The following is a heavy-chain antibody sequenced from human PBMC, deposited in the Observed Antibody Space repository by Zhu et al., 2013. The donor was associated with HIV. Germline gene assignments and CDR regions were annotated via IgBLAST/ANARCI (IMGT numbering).Heavy chain of an antibody. CDR3: ARSPDYGRLQHFQH. CDR2: INGNNGNT. J-gene: IGHJ1*01. V-gene: IGHV1-18*01. D-gene: IGHD4-17*01. CDR1: GYTSSKYG. Sequence: QVQLVQSGGEVKKPGASVKVSCKTSGYTSSKYGISWVRQAPGQGLEWMGWINGNNGNTNYAQKFQGRVTVTTDTSASTAYMELRSLRSEDTAVYYCARSPDYGRLQHFQHWGQGT.